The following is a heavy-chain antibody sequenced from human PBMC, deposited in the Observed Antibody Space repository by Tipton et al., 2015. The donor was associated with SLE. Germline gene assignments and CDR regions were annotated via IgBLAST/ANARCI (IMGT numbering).Heavy chain of an antibody. CDR2: INHSGST. J-gene: IGHJ4*02. CDR3: ARGLDSSGSLYYFDY. V-gene: IGHV4-34*01. D-gene: IGHD3-22*01. CDR1: GGSFSGYY. Sequence: TLSLTCAVYGGSFSGYYWSWIRQPPGKGLEWIGEINHSGSTNYNPSLKSRVTISVDTSKNQFSLKLSSVTAADTAVYYCARGLDSSGSLYYFDYWGQGTLVTVSS.